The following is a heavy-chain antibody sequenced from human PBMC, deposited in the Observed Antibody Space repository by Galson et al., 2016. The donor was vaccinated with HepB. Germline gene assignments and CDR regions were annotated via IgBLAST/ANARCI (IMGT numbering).Heavy chain of an antibody. D-gene: IGHD6-19*01. V-gene: IGHV4-34*01. J-gene: IGHJ6*02. CDR2: INHSGST. CDR1: GGSFSGYY. CDR3: ARGTRLAGTYTYYDYGMDV. Sequence: SETLSLTCGVYGGSFSGYYWSWIRQPPGKGLEWIGEINHSGSTNYNPSLKSRVTISVDTSKNQFSLKLSSVTAADTAVYYCARGTRLAGTYTYYDYGMDVWGQGTTGTVSS.